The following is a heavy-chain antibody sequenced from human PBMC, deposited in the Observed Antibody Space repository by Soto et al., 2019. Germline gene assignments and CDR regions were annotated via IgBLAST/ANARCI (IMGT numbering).Heavy chain of an antibody. CDR2: IYSGGST. V-gene: IGHV3-53*01. Sequence: PGGSLRLSCAASGFTVSSNYMSWVRQAPGKGLEWVSVIYSGGSTYYADSVKGRFTISRDNSKNTLYLQMNSLRAEDTAVYYCARSHVRDYGYLDYWGQGTLVTVSS. CDR1: GFTVSSNY. D-gene: IGHD4-17*01. CDR3: ARSHVRDYGYLDY. J-gene: IGHJ4*02.